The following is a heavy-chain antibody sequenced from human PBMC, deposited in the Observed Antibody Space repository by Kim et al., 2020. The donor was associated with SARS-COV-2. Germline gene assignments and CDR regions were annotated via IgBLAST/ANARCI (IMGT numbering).Heavy chain of an antibody. V-gene: IGHV1-3*01. Sequence: ASVKVSCKASGSTFIDNAMHWVRQAPGQRLEWMGLINAGNGNTKYSQKLQGRVAITRDTSSNTAYMELTSLRSEDTAVYYCARGGLGGSGSYFPYFYGMDVWGQGTTVTVSS. D-gene: IGHD3-10*01. J-gene: IGHJ6*02. CDR2: INAGNGNT. CDR3: ARGGLGGSGSYFPYFYGMDV. CDR1: GSTFIDNA.